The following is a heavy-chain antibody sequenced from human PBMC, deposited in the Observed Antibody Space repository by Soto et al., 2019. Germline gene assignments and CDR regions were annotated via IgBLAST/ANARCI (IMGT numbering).Heavy chain of an antibody. CDR2: VFHSETT. D-gene: IGHD3-10*01. CDR1: GASISSGGYS. J-gene: IGHJ4*02. Sequence: SETLSLTCAVSGASISSGGYSWSWIRQPPGRGLEWIGYVFHSETTYYNPSLKSRVTMSVDSSKNQFSLKLTSVTAADTAVYYCARGGQQLLDYWGPRILVTVST. V-gene: IGHV4-30-2*01. CDR3: ARGGQQLLDY.